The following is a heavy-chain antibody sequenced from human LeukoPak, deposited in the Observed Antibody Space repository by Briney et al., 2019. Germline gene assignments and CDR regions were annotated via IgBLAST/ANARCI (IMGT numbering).Heavy chain of an antibody. D-gene: IGHD2-2*01. Sequence: GGSLRLSCTASGFTFGDYAMSWVRQAPGKGLEWVSLIRSKTYGATTEYAASVKGRFTISRDDSKSVAYLQMDSLKTEDTAVYYCTRGLRSCTSTHCLFSFDYWGQGTLVTVSS. J-gene: IGHJ4*02. V-gene: IGHV3-49*04. CDR2: IRSKTYGATT. CDR3: TRGLRSCTSTHCLFSFDY. CDR1: GFTFGDYA.